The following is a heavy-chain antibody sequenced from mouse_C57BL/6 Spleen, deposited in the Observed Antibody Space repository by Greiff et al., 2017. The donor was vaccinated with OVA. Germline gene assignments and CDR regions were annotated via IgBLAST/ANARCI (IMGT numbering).Heavy chain of an antibody. D-gene: IGHD4-1*01. CDR1: GYTFTSYW. J-gene: IGHJ3*01. V-gene: IGHV1-74*01. CDR3: AMPLTGPWFAY. CDR2: IHPSDSDT. Sequence: QVQLKQPGAELVKPGASVKVSCKASGYTFTSYWMHWVKQRPGQGLEWIGRIHPSDSDTNYNQKFKGKATLTVDKSSSTAYMQLSSLTSEDSAVYYCAMPLTGPWFAYWGQGTLVTVSA.